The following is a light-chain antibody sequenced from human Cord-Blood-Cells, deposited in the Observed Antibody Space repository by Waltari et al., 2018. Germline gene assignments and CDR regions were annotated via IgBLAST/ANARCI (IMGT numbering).Light chain of an antibody. J-gene: IGLJ2*01. V-gene: IGLV2-23*02. CDR1: SSDVGSYNL. CDR3: CSYAGSSTCVKV. CDR2: EVS. Sequence: QSALTQPASVSGSPGQSITISCTGTSSDVGSYNLVSWYQQHPGKAPKLMIYEVSKRPSGVSNRFSGSKSGNTASLTISGLQAEDEADYYCCSYAGSSTCVKVFGGGTKLTVL.